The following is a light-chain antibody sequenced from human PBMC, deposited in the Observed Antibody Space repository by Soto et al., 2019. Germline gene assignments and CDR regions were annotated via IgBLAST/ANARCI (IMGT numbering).Light chain of an antibody. CDR1: SGDVGGYDY. CDR2: EVS. Sequence: QSALTQPASVSGSPGQSITISCTGTSGDVGGYDYVSWYQQHPGKAPKLMIFEVSNRPSGVSNRFSGSKSGNTASLTISGLQTEDEADYYCTSYTSSFTHLFGTGTKVPS. J-gene: IGLJ1*01. CDR3: TSYTSSFTHL. V-gene: IGLV2-14*01.